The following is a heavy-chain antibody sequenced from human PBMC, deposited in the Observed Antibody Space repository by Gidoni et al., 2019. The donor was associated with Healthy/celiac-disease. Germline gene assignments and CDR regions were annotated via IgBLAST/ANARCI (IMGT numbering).Heavy chain of an antibody. V-gene: IGHV3-9*01. D-gene: IGHD1-20*01. CDR3: AKGNNWNLWPHTDNGPEQFDAFDI. CDR2: ISWNSGSI. CDR1: GFTFDDYA. J-gene: IGHJ3*02. Sequence: EVQLVESGGGLVQPGRSLRLSCAASGFTFDDYAMPWVRQAPGKGLAWVSGISWNSGSIGYADSVKGRFTSSRDNAKNSLYLQMNSLRAEDTALYYCAKGNNWNLWPHTDNGPEQFDAFDIWGQGTMVTVSS.